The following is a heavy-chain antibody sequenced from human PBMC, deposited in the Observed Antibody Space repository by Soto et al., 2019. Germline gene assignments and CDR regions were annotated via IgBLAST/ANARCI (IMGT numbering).Heavy chain of an antibody. J-gene: IGHJ5*02. CDR2: IIPIFGTA. CDR1: GGTFSSYA. CDR3: AREWGSSYYDFWSGYYTWFDP. Sequence: SVKVSCKASGGTFSSYAISWVRQAPGQGLEWMGGIIPIFGTANYAQKFQGRVTITADESTSTAYMELSSLRSEDTAVYYCAREWGSSYYDFWSGYYTWFDPCGQGTLVIVSA. D-gene: IGHD3-3*01. V-gene: IGHV1-69*13.